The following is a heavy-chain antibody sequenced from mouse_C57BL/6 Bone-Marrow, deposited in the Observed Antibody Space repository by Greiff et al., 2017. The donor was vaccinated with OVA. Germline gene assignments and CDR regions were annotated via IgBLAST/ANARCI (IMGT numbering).Heavy chain of an antibody. CDR1: GFNIKDDY. J-gene: IGHJ3*01. CDR2: IEPENGDT. V-gene: IGHV14-4*01. Sequence: VQLQQSGAELVRPGASVKLSCTASGFNIKDDYMHWVKQRPEQGLEWIGWIEPENGDTEYASKFQGKATITADTSSNPAYLQLSSLTSEDTAIYYCTTRDCGSSLWFAYWGQGTLVTVSA. CDR3: TTRDCGSSLWFAY. D-gene: IGHD1-1*01.